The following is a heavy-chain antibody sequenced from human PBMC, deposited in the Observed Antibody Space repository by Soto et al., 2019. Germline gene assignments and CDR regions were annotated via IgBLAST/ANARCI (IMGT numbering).Heavy chain of an antibody. CDR2: IIPISGTA. CDR1: GGTFSSYA. Sequence: QVQLVQSGAEVKKPGSSVKVFCKASGGTFSSYAISWVRQAPGQGLEWMGGIIPISGTANYAQKFQGRVTITADESTSKAYMELSSLRSEDTAVYYCARSQGSSTSLEIYYYYYYGMDVWGQGTTVTVSS. CDR3: ARSQGSSTSLEIYYYYYYGMDV. J-gene: IGHJ6*02. D-gene: IGHD2-2*01. V-gene: IGHV1-69*01.